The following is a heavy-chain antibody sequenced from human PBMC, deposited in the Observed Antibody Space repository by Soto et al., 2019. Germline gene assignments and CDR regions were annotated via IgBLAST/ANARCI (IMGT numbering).Heavy chain of an antibody. CDR1: GYTFTSYY. D-gene: IGHD3-3*01. V-gene: IGHV1-46*01. CDR3: ARGERGFWSGTFYFDY. Sequence: ASVKVSCKASGYTFTSYYMHWVRQAPGQGLEWMGIINPSGGSTSYAQKFQGRVTMTRDTSTSTVYMELSSLRSEDTAVYYCARGERGFWSGTFYFDYWGQGTLVTVSS. CDR2: INPSGGST. J-gene: IGHJ4*02.